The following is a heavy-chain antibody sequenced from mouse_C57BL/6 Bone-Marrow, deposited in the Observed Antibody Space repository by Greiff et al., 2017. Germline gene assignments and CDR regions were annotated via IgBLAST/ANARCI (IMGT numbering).Heavy chain of an antibody. V-gene: IGHV5-17*01. CDR3: ARDIDYYGSSLYWYFDV. Sequence: EVKVVESGGGLVKPGGSLKLSCAASGFTFSDYGMHWVRQAPEKGLEWVAYISSGSSTIYYADTVKGRFTISRDNAKNTLFLQMTSLRSEDTAMYYCARDIDYYGSSLYWYFDVWGTGTTVTVSS. CDR2: ISSGSSTI. CDR1: GFTFSDYG. D-gene: IGHD1-1*01. J-gene: IGHJ1*03.